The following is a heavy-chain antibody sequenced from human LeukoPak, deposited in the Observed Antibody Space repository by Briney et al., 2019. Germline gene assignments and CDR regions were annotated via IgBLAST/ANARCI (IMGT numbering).Heavy chain of an antibody. Sequence: GESLNISCKGSEYSFATYWIGWVRQMPGQGLEWMGIIFPGDSDTRYSPSFQGQVTISADKPISTAYLQWSSLKASDTAIYYCASEYCSGGNCYFDYWGQGTLVTVSS. J-gene: IGHJ4*02. CDR2: IFPGDSDT. CDR1: EYSFATYW. D-gene: IGHD2-15*01. V-gene: IGHV5-51*04. CDR3: ASEYCSGGNCYFDY.